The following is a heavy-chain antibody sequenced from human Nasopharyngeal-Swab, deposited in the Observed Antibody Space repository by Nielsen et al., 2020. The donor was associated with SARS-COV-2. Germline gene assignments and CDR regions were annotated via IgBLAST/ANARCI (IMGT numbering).Heavy chain of an antibody. D-gene: IGHD2-21*02. Sequence: ASVKVSRKASGYTFTSYYMHWVRQAPGQGLEWMGIINPSGGSTSYAQKFQGRVTMTRDTSTSTVYMELSSLRSEDTAVYYCARDEGWIVVVTAILDYWGQGTLVTVSS. J-gene: IGHJ4*02. CDR3: ARDEGWIVVVTAILDY. CDR2: INPSGGST. V-gene: IGHV1-46*01. CDR1: GYTFTSYY.